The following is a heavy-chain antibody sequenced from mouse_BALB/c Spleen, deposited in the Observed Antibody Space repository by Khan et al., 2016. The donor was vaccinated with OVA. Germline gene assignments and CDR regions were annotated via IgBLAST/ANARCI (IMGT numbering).Heavy chain of an antibody. V-gene: IGHV1S136*01. J-gene: IGHJ2*01. CDR1: GYIFTNYI. Sequence: VQLQQSGPELVRPGTSVRMSCKASGYIFTNYIIHWVKQMPGQGLEWIGYINPYNGSPEYNEKFKGQATLTSDKSSNTAYMELSSLTSEDSAVYFCARGNWQSYYFDYWGQGTTLTVSS. CDR2: INPYNGSP. CDR3: ARGNWQSYYFDY. D-gene: IGHD4-1*01.